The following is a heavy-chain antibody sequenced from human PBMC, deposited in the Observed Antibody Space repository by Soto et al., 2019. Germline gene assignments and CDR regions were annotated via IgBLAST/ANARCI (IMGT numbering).Heavy chain of an antibody. D-gene: IGHD3-10*01. CDR3: ARYNVDGSGTSALDY. CDR1: GFTFSSYW. V-gene: IGHV3-74*01. CDR2: INSDGSST. Sequence: EVQLVESGGGLVQPGGSLRLSCAASGFTFSSYWMHWVRQAPGKGLVWVSRINSDGSSTSYADSVKGRFTISRDNAKNTLYLQMNSLRAEDTAVYYCARYNVDGSGTSALDYWGQGTLVTVSS. J-gene: IGHJ4*02.